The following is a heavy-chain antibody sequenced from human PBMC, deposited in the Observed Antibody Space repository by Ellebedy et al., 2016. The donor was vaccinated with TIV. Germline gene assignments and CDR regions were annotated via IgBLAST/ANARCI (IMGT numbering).Heavy chain of an antibody. D-gene: IGHD2-15*01. V-gene: IGHV1-3*01. Sequence: FQGRVTITRDTSASTAYMELSSLRSEDTAVYYCARARGCSGGSCYPGYFDLWGRGTLVTVSS. CDR3: ARARGCSGGSCYPGYFDL. J-gene: IGHJ2*01.